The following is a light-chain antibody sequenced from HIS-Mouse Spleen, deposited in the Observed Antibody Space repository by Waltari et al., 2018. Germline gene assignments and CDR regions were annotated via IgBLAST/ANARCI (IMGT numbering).Light chain of an antibody. CDR3: YSTDSSGNHRV. CDR2: EDS. Sequence: SYELTQPPSVSVSPGQTARITGSGDALPKKYAYWYQQKSGQAPVRVIYEDSKRPSGIPERFSGSSSWTMATLTISGAQVEDEADYYCYSTDSSGNHRVFGGGTKLTVL. CDR1: ALPKKY. J-gene: IGLJ2*01. V-gene: IGLV3-10*01.